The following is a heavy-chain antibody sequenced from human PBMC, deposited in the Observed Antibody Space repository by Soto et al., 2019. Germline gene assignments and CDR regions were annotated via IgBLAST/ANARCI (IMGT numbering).Heavy chain of an antibody. V-gene: IGHV3-7*01. J-gene: IGHJ3*02. CDR2: IKQDGSDK. CDR1: GFSFSTYY. D-gene: IGHD1-26*01. CDR3: ARESRVGASDDAPDI. Sequence: EVQLVESGGGLVQPGGSLRLSCAASGFSFSTYYMSWVRQAPGKGLEWVANIKQDGSDKYYVDSVKGRFTISRDNARNSVFLQMDSLRAEDTAVYYCARESRVGASDDAPDIWGQGTMVTVSS.